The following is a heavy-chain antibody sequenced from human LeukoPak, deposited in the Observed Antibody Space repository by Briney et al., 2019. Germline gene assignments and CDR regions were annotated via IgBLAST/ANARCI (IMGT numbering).Heavy chain of an antibody. CDR2: IYYSGST. Sequence: SETLSLTCTVSGGSISSSSYYWGWIRQPPGKGLEWIGNIYYSGSTYYNPSLKSRVTISLDTSKNQFSLKLSSVTAADTAVYYCARHLSRYFDWFPPTLGYFDYWGQGTLVTVSS. J-gene: IGHJ4*02. CDR3: ARHLSRYFDWFPPTLGYFDY. CDR1: GGSISSSSYY. V-gene: IGHV4-39*01. D-gene: IGHD3-9*01.